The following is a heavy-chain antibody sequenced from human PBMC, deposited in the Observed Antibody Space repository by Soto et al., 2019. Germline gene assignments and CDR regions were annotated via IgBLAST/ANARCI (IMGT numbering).Heavy chain of an antibody. D-gene: IGHD5-12*01. Sequence: GGSLILSCAASGFTFSSYAMSWVRQAPGKGLEWVSAISGSGGSTYYADSVKGRFTISRDNSKNTLYLQMNSLRAEDTAVYYCAKYRRGGYDMTAVDDWGQGTLVTVSS. V-gene: IGHV3-23*01. CDR1: GFTFSSYA. J-gene: IGHJ4*02. CDR3: AKYRRGGYDMTAVDD. CDR2: ISGSGGST.